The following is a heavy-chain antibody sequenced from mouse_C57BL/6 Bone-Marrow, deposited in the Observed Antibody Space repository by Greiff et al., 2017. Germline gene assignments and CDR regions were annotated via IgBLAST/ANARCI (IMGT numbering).Heavy chain of an antibody. V-gene: IGHV1-87*01. Sequence: QVQLQQSGPELARPWASVKISCQAFYTFSRRVHFAIRDTNYWMQWVKQRPGQGLEWIGAIYPGNGDTSYNQKFKGKATLTADKSSSTAYMPLSSLTSEDSAVYYCALDYYGSSYVPHYYAMDYWGQGTSVTVSS. J-gene: IGHJ4*01. CDR2: GQGLEWIG. D-gene: IGHD1-1*01. CDR1: YTFSRRVH. CDR3: SEDSAVYYCALDYYGSSYVPHYYAMDY.